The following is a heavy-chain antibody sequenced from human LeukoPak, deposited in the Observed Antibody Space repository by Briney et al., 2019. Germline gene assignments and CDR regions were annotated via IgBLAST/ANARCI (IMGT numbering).Heavy chain of an antibody. Sequence: GGSLRLSCAASGFAFSTYSMNWVRQAPGKGLVWVSRINSDGSSTTYADSVKGRFTISRDNAKNTLYLQMNSLKVEDTAVYYCTRVFVGDEYSSSGYWGQGTLVTVSS. V-gene: IGHV3-74*01. J-gene: IGHJ4*02. CDR1: GFAFSTYS. D-gene: IGHD6-13*01. CDR2: INSDGSST. CDR3: TRVFVGDEYSSSGY.